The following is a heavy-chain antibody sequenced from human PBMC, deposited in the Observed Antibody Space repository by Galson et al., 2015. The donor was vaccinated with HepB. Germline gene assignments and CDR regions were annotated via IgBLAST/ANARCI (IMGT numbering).Heavy chain of an antibody. Sequence: SLLLPCAASAFTFCSSSLNWTRKAPGHRLDWVSYPTRSSSTIYYADSVKGRFTISRDNAKNSLYLQMNSLRAEDTAVYYCARDLSSSWLFDYWGQGTLVTVSS. D-gene: IGHD6-13*01. CDR3: ARDLSSSWLFDY. V-gene: IGHV3-48*01. CDR2: PTRSSSTI. J-gene: IGHJ4*02. CDR1: AFTFCSSS.